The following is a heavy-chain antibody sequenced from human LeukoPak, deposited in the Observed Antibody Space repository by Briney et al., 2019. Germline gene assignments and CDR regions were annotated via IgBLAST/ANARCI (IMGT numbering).Heavy chain of an antibody. CDR2: INPNSGGT. CDR1: GYTFTGYY. CDR3: ARDWKDYDYVWGSYRYDY. D-gene: IGHD3-16*02. J-gene: IGHJ4*02. V-gene: IGHV1-2*02. Sequence: ASVKVSCKASGYTFTGYYMHWVRQASGQGLEWMGWINPNSGGTNYAQKFQGRVTMTRDTSISTAYMELSRLRSDDTAVYYCARDWKDYDYVWGSYRYDYWGQGTLVTVSS.